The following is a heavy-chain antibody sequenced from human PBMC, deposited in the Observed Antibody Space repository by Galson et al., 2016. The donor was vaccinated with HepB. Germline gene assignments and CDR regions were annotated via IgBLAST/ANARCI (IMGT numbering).Heavy chain of an antibody. D-gene: IGHD6-19*01. V-gene: IGHV4-59*01. CDR3: ARDDSGGWYGFHYGMDV. Sequence: TLSLTCTVSGASISGYYLSWIRQPPGKGLEWIGYIYYSGRTNYNPSLRSRVTISVDTSKNQFSLKLSPVTAADTAVHYCARDDSGGWYGFHYGMDVWGQGTTVTVSS. CDR1: GASISGYY. J-gene: IGHJ6*02. CDR2: IYYSGRT.